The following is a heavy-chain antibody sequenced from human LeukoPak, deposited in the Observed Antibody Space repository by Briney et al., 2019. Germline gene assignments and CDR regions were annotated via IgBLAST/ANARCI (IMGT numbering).Heavy chain of an antibody. V-gene: IGHV3-21*06. J-gene: IGHJ1*01. CDR2: ISSGSDYI. Sequence: KAGGSPRLSCVASGFTFDNYGMSWVRHAPGKGLEWVSSISSGSDYIYNADSVKGRFTIFRDNTKNSLYLLMNSLRADDTAVYYCATLDCSSTSCNGMEYFQHWGQGTLVSVAS. CDR3: ATLDCSSTSCNGMEYFQH. D-gene: IGHD2-2*01. CDR1: GFTFDNYG.